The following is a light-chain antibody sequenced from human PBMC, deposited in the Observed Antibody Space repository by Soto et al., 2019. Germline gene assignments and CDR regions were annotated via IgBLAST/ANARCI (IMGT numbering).Light chain of an antibody. CDR1: QNINRW. J-gene: IGKJ1*01. V-gene: IGKV1-5*01. CDR3: QQYKTYWT. Sequence: STLSASLRYIVTITCRASQNINRWLAWYQQKPGEAPKLLIYCASSLQNGVPARFRGSGFGTEFTLTISCLQPDDFATYYCQQYKTYWTFGQGTKV. CDR2: CAS.